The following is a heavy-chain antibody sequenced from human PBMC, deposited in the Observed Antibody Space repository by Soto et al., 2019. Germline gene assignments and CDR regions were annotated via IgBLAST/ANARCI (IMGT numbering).Heavy chain of an antibody. J-gene: IGHJ4*02. D-gene: IGHD3-22*01. V-gene: IGHV4-31*03. CDR2: IANSGNT. CDR1: GGSITAGGYY. CDR3: ARTKYYYDSSGYEREYYFDY. Sequence: PSETLSLTCTVSGGSITAGGYYWIWIRHHPGKGLEWIGYIANSGNTYYNPSLKSRVTISVDTSKNQFSLKLSSVTAADTAVYHCARTKYYYDSSGYEREYYFDYWGQGTLVTVSS.